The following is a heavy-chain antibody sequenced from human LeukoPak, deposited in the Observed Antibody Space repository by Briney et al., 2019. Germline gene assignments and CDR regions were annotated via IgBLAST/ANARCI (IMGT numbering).Heavy chain of an antibody. J-gene: IGHJ4*02. V-gene: IGHV4-34*01. CDR1: GGSISSYY. Sequence: SETLSLTCTVSGGSISSYYWSWIRQPPGKGLEWIGEINHSGSTNYNPSLKSRVTISVDTSKNQFSLKLSSVTAADTAVYYCTIAAPLGYFDYWGQGTLVTVSS. D-gene: IGHD6-6*01. CDR2: INHSGST. CDR3: TIAAPLGYFDY.